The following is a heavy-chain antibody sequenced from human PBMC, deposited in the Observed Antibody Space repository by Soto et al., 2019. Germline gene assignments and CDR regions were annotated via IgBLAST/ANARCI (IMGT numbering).Heavy chain of an antibody. CDR2: IYYSGST. V-gene: IGHV4-39*01. CDR3: ARLRFLTHYHMDV. Sequence: PSETLSLTCTVSGGSISSSSYYWGWIRQPPGKGLEWIGSIYYSGSTYYNPSLKSRVTISVDTSKNQFSLKLSSVTAADTAVYYFARLRFLTHYHMDVWGKGTKVPGAS. CDR1: GGSISSSSYY. D-gene: IGHD3-3*01. J-gene: IGHJ6*03.